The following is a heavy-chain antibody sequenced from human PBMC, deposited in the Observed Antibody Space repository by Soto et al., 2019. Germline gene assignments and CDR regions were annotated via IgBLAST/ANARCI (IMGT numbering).Heavy chain of an antibody. J-gene: IGHJ4*02. CDR1: GGSISNYF. D-gene: IGHD6-13*01. Sequence: SETLSLTCTVSGGSISNYFWGWIRQPPGKGLEWIGSIYYSGSTYYNPSLKSRVTISVDTSKNQFSLKLSSVTAADTAVYYCGRLYRLQLGYYFDYWGQGTLVTVSS. CDR2: IYYSGST. V-gene: IGHV4-39*01. CDR3: GRLYRLQLGYYFDY.